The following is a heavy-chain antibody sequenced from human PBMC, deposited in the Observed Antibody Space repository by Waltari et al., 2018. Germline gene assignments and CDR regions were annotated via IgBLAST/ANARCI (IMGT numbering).Heavy chain of an antibody. J-gene: IGHJ4*02. Sequence: EVQLVQSGAEVKKPGATVKISCKASGYTFIDYFMHWVQQAPGKGLEWVGRIDPEDGETVYAEKFQGRVTLTADTSTDTSYLEVSSLRSDDTAVYYCAPLPGGSGQTFDYWGQGTLLTVSS. V-gene: IGHV1-69-2*01. CDR2: IDPEDGET. CDR1: GYTFIDYF. D-gene: IGHD3-10*01. CDR3: APLPGGSGQTFDY.